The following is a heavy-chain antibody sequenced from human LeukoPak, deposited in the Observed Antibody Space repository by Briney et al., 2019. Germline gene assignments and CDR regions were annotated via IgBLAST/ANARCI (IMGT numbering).Heavy chain of an antibody. CDR3: AKDRRIWEPQPYYFDY. D-gene: IGHD1-26*01. V-gene: IGHV3-23*01. CDR1: GFTFSSYA. J-gene: IGHJ4*02. Sequence: GGSLRLSCAASGFTFSSYAMSWVRQAPGKGLEWVPAISGSGGSTYYADSVKGRFTISRDNSKNTLYLQMNGLRAEDTAVYYCAKDRRIWEPQPYYFDYWGQGTLVTVSS. CDR2: ISGSGGST.